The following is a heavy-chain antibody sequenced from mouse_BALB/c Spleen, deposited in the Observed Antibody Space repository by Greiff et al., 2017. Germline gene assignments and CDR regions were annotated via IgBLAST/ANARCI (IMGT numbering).Heavy chain of an antibody. CDR2: ISNGGGST. V-gene: IGHV5-12-2*01. CDR1: GFTFSSYT. CDR3: ARHEEGAWFAY. J-gene: IGHJ3*01. Sequence: EVQGVESGGGLVQPGGSLKLSCAASGFTFSSYTMSWVRQTPEKRLEWVAYISNGGGSTYYPDTVKGRFTISRDNAKNTLYLQMSSLKSEDTAMYYCARHEEGAWFAYWGQGTLVTVSA.